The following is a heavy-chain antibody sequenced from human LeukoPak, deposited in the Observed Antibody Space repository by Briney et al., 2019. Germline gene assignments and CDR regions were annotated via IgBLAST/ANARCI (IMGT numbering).Heavy chain of an antibody. V-gene: IGHV4-59*01. CDR2: IFYSESA. Sequence: PSETLSLTCTVSGVSISSYYWSWIRQPPGKGLECIGYIFYSESANYNPSLKSRVTISVDTSKNQFSLRLSSVTAADTALYYCARRGGSPLGAFDIWGQGRMVTVSS. CDR1: GVSISSYY. J-gene: IGHJ3*02. CDR3: ARRGGSPLGAFDI. D-gene: IGHD2-15*01.